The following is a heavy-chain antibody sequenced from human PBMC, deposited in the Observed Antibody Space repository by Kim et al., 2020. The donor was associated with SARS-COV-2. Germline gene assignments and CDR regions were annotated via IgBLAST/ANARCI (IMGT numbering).Heavy chain of an antibody. D-gene: IGHD6-13*01. J-gene: IGHJ6*04. Sequence: SETLSLTCTVSGGSISSYYWSWIRQPPGKGLEWIGYIYYSGSTNYYPSLKSRDTIAVDTSKNQFSLKLSSVTAADTAVYYCASQRSSSWYAGTLYYYGMDVWGEGTTVTVSS. CDR3: ASQRSSSWYAGTLYYYGMDV. V-gene: IGHV4-59*08. CDR2: IYYSGST. CDR1: GGSISSYY.